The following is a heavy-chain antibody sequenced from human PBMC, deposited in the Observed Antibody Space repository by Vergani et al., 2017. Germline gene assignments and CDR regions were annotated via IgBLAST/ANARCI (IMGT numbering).Heavy chain of an antibody. D-gene: IGHD2-15*01. V-gene: IGHV5-51*01. CDR2: IYPGDSDT. J-gene: IGHJ6*02. CDR3: ARQRIGPDLYYYYGMDV. Sequence: EVQLVQSGAEVKTPGESLKISCKGSGYSFTSYWIGWVRQMPGKGLEWMGIIYPGDSDTRYSPSFQGQVTISADKSISTAYLQWSSLKASDTAMYYCARQRIGPDLYYYYGMDVWGQGTTVTVSS. CDR1: GYSFTSYW.